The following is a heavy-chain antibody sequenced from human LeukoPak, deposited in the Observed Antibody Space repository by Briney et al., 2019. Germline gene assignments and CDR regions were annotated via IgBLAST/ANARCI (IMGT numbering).Heavy chain of an antibody. CDR2: INPSGGST. CDR1: GYTFTSYY. CDR3: ARDGRTPPWGLDY. J-gene: IGHJ4*02. Sequence: ASVKVSCKASGYTFTSYYMHWVRQAPGEGLEWKGIINPSGGSTSYAQKFQGRVTMTRDTSTSTVYMELSSLRSEDTAVYYCARDGRTPPWGLDYWGQGTLVTVSS. V-gene: IGHV1-46*01. D-gene: IGHD2-15*01.